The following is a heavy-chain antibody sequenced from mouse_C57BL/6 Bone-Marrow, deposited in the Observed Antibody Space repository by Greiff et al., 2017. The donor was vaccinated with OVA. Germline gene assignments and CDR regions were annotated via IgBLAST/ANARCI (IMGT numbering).Heavy chain of an antibody. V-gene: IGHV1-69*01. CDR1: GYTFTSYW. J-gene: IGHJ3*01. CDR2: IDPSDSYT. Sequence: LQESGAELVMPGASVKLSCKASGYTFTSYWMHWVKQRPGQGLEWIGEIDPSDSYTNYNQKFKGKSTLTVDKSSSTAYMQLSSLTSEDSAVYYCARSYYYGSSSWFAYWGQGTLVTVSA. CDR3: ARSYYYGSSSWFAY. D-gene: IGHD1-1*01.